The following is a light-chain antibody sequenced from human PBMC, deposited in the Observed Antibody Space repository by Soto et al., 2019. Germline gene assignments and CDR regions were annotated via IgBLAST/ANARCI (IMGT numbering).Light chain of an antibody. Sequence: QSVLTQPACVSGSPGQSITISCTGTSSDVGSYILVSWYQQHPGKAPKLMIYEGSKRPSGVSNRFSGSKSGNTASLTISGLQAEDEADYYCCSYAGTRVVVFGGGTKLTVL. J-gene: IGLJ2*01. CDR1: SSDVGSYIL. CDR2: EGS. CDR3: CSYAGTRVVV. V-gene: IGLV2-23*01.